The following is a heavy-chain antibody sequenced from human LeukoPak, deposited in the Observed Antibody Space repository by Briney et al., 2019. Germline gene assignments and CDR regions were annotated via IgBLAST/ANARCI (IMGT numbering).Heavy chain of an antibody. CDR3: ASSPGLIRGVIADAFDI. Sequence: GGSLRLSCAASGFTFSSYGMSWVRQAPGKGLEWVSAISGSGGSTYYADSVKGRFTISRDNSKNTLYLQMNSLRAEDTAVYYCASSPGLIRGVIADAFDIWGQGTMVTVSS. CDR2: ISGSGGST. CDR1: GFTFSSYG. J-gene: IGHJ3*02. D-gene: IGHD3-10*01. V-gene: IGHV3-23*01.